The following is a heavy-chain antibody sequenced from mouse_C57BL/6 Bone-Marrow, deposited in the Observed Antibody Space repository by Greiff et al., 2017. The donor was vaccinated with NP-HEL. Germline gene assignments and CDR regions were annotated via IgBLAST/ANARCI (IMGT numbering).Heavy chain of an antibody. CDR3: ARCSYEGAWFAY. CDR2: IHPNSGST. Sequence: VQLQQPGAELVKPGASVKLSCKASGYTFTSYWMHWVKQRPGQGLEWIGMIHPNSGSTNYNEKFKSKATLTVDKSSSTAYMQLSSLTSEDSAIYYCARCSYEGAWFAYWGQGTLVTVSA. J-gene: IGHJ3*01. D-gene: IGHD1-1*01. CDR1: GYTFTSYW. V-gene: IGHV1-64*01.